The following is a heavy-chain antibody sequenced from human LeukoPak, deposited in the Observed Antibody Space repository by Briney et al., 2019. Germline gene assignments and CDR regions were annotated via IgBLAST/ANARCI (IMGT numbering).Heavy chain of an antibody. J-gene: IGHJ6*02. Sequence: GASVKVSCKASGGTFSSYAISWVRQAPGQGLGWMGGIIPIFGTANYAQKFQGRVTITADESTSTAYMELSSLRSEDTAVYYCARDKPAAIRRYYYYGMDVWGQGTTVTVSS. CDR3: ARDKPAAIRRYYYYGMDV. D-gene: IGHD2-2*01. V-gene: IGHV1-69*13. CDR2: IIPIFGTA. CDR1: GGTFSSYA.